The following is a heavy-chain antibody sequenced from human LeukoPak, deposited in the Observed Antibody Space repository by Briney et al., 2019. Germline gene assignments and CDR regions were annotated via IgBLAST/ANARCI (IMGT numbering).Heavy chain of an antibody. D-gene: IGHD5-18*01. CDR1: GGSILGNY. V-gene: IGHV4-4*07. CDR3: ARDNPDGYTYGHYYYYMDV. Sequence: SETLSLTCTVSGGSILGNYWTWIRQPAGKGLEWIGRIWSSGGIWSSGGANHNPSLESRITMSVDTSKNQIYLKLNSVTAADTAVYYCARDNPDGYTYGHYYYYMDVWGKGTTVTVSS. J-gene: IGHJ6*03. CDR2: IWSSGGIWSSGGA.